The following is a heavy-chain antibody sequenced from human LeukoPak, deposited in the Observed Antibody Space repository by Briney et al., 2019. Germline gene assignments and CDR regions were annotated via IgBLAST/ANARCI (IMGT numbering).Heavy chain of an antibody. CDR1: GFTFSSYA. CDR3: AKDRTPYSSSSGDY. J-gene: IGHJ4*02. Sequence: GGSLRLSCAASGFTFSSYAMSWVRQAPAKRLEWVSAISGRGGSTYYADSVKGRFTISRDNSKTTLYLQMNSLRAEDTAVYYCAKDRTPYSSSSGDYWGQGTLVTVSS. D-gene: IGHD6-6*01. V-gene: IGHV3-23*01. CDR2: ISGRGGST.